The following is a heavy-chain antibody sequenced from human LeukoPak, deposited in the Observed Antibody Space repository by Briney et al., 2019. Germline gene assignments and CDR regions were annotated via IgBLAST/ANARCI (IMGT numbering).Heavy chain of an antibody. J-gene: IGHJ4*02. D-gene: IGHD3-16*01. Sequence: GGSLRLSCAASGLVFVRNWLIWFGQAQGKGRDWVAIINPDGSTKSSADSVKGRFTISRDNTKNSLYLQMNSLRAEDTAVYYCARDPGWGAFDLWGQGTLVTVSS. CDR2: INPDGSTK. CDR3: ARDPGWGAFDL. V-gene: IGHV3-7*01. CDR1: GLVFVRNW.